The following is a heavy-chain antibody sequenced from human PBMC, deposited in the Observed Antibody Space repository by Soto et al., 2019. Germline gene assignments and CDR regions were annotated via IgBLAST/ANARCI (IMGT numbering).Heavy chain of an antibody. CDR3: TTDIAAAGTPY. V-gene: IGHV3-15*01. D-gene: IGHD6-13*01. CDR2: IKSKTDGGTT. Sequence: SGGSLSLSCAAYGFTFSNAWMSWVRQAPGKGLEWVGRIKSKTDGGTTDYAAPVKGRFTISRDDSKNTLYLQMNSLKTEDTAVYYCTTDIAAAGTPYWGQGTLVTVS. CDR1: GFTFSNAW. J-gene: IGHJ4*02.